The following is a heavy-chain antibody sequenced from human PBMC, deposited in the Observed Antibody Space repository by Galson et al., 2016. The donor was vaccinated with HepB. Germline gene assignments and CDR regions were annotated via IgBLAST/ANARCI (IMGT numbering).Heavy chain of an antibody. Sequence: SLRLSCAASGFTFTAYAMNWVRQAPGKGLEWVALISYDGSNKFYADSVKDRFTISRDNSKKTLFLQMDRLRPDDTAAYFCARGGGEWELLGNYYFDSWGQGSLVTVSS. J-gene: IGHJ4*02. CDR1: GFTFTAYA. CDR3: ARGGGEWELLGNYYFDS. V-gene: IGHV3-30-3*01. D-gene: IGHD1-26*01. CDR2: ISYDGSNK.